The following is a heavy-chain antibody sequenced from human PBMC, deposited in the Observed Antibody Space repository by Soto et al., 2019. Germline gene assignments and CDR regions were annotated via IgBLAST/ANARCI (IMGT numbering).Heavy chain of an antibody. V-gene: IGHV3-30*18. CDR3: ANQYCSSTSCYQGLEYYYYYGMDV. CDR2: ISYDGSNK. CDR1: GFTFSSYG. D-gene: IGHD2-2*01. Sequence: QVQLVESGGGVVQPGRSLRLSCAASGFTFSSYGMHWVRQAPGKGLEWVAVISYDGSNKYYADSVKGRFTISRDNSKNTLYLQMNSLRAEDTAVYYCANQYCSSTSCYQGLEYYYYYGMDVWGQGTTVTVSS. J-gene: IGHJ6*02.